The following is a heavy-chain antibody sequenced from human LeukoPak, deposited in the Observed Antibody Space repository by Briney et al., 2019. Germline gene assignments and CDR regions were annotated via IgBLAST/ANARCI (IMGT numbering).Heavy chain of an antibody. CDR1: GYTFTSYY. V-gene: IGHV1-46*01. D-gene: IGHD1-1*01. CDR2: INPSGSST. CDR3: ARGTKDDY. Sequence: ASVKVSCKASGYTFTSYYIDWVRQTPGQGLEWMGVINPSGSSTRYAQKFQGRVTMTGDPSTRTVYMELSSLTSDDTAVYYCARGTKDDYWGQGTPVTVSS. J-gene: IGHJ4*02.